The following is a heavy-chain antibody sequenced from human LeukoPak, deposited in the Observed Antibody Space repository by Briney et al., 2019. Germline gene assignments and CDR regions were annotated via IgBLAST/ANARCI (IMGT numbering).Heavy chain of an antibody. J-gene: IGHJ6*03. CDR3: AKDAYYDSSGYYFNYYYMDV. CDR1: GFTFSTYA. CDR2: ISGSGGST. Sequence: PGGSLRLSCAASGFTFSTYAMSWVRQAPGKGLEWVSGISGSGGSTYYADSVKGRFTISRDNSKNTLYLQMNSLRAEDTAVYYCAKDAYYDSSGYYFNYYYMDVWGKGTTVTVSS. V-gene: IGHV3-23*01. D-gene: IGHD3-22*01.